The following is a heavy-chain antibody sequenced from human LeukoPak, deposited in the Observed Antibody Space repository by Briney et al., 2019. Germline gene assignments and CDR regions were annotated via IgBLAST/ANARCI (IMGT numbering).Heavy chain of an antibody. J-gene: IGHJ2*01. Sequence: SETLSLTSTVSGGSISSHYWSWIRHPAGKRLEWLGRIWTTGSTAYNPSYKSRLTMSMDKSNNQFSLKLTSITAADTAVYYCARVRGYANFVGSFELWGRGALVTVSS. D-gene: IGHD5-12*01. CDR3: ARVRGYANFVGSFEL. CDR1: GGSISSHY. CDR2: IWTTGST. V-gene: IGHV4-4*07.